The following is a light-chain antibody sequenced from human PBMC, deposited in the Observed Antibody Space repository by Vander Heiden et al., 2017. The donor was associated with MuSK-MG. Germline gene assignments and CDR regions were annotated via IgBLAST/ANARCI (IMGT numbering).Light chain of an antibody. CDR1: KLGDRF. CDR3: QAWDTNTGSVV. Sequence: SYDLTQPPSVSVSAGRTASITCSGDKLGDRFVCWYQHRPGQSPQLIIYQDDKRPSGIPERFSGSNSGNTATLTIGGTQAMDEADYYCQAWDTNTGSVVFGGGTKLT. V-gene: IGLV3-1*01. J-gene: IGLJ2*01. CDR2: QDD.